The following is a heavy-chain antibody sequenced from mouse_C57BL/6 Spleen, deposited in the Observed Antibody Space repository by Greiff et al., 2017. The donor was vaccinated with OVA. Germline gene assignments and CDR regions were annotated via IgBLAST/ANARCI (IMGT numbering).Heavy chain of an antibody. Sequence: VQLQQPGAELVRPGSSVKLSCKASGYTFTSYWMHWVKQRPIQGLEWIGNIDPSDSETHYNQKFKDKATLTVDKSSSTAYMQLSSLTSEDSAVYYCARGANGDDAMDDWGQGTSVTVSS. CDR3: ARGANGDDAMDD. V-gene: IGHV1-52*01. CDR2: IDPSDSET. CDR1: GYTFTSYW. D-gene: IGHD4-1*01. J-gene: IGHJ4*01.